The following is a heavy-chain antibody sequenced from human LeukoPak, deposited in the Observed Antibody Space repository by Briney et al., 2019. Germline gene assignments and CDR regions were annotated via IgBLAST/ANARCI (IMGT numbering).Heavy chain of an antibody. CDR1: GFTFSSHA. Sequence: GGSLRLSCEVSGFTFSSHAMGWVRQAPGEGLEWVSVISGGGGSTYYADSLKGRFTISRDNSKNTLYLQMNSLRAEDTAVYYCAKVKQLVSFPFDYWGQGTLVTVSS. J-gene: IGHJ4*02. D-gene: IGHD6-13*01. V-gene: IGHV3-23*01. CDR3: AKVKQLVSFPFDY. CDR2: ISGGGGST.